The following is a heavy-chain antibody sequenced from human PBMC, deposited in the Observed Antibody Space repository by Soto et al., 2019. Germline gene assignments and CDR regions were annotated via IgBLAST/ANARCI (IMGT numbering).Heavy chain of an antibody. Sequence: EVQLVESGGGLVKPGGSLRLSCAVSGCIFSDFSMNWVRQAPGKGLEWVASIGSSGGNSFYADSVKGRFIISRDNAKTSLDLQINSLRAEDTAVYYCAREKRHNSLGGRFGMDGWGQGTTVTVS. CDR3: AREKRHNSLGGRFGMDG. CDR1: GCIFSDFS. V-gene: IGHV3-21*01. J-gene: IGHJ6*02. CDR2: IGSSGGNS. D-gene: IGHD1-1*01.